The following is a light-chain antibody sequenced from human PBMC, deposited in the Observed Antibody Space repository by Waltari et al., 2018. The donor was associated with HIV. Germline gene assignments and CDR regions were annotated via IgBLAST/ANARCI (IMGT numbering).Light chain of an antibody. CDR1: HSVSSN. CDR2: GAS. CDR3: QQYYKWPPLT. V-gene: IGKV3-15*01. J-gene: IGKJ4*01. Sequence: EIVMTQSPATLSVFPGDRATLSCRASHSVSSNLAWYQQKPGQAPRPLIYGASTRATGIPARFSGSGSGTEFTLTISSLQSEDFAVYYCQQYYKWPPLTFGGGTKVEI.